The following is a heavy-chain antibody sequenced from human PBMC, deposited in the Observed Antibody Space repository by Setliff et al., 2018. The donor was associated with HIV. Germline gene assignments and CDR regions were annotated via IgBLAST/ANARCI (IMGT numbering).Heavy chain of an antibody. CDR1: GYRFMSYG. D-gene: IGHD2-21*02. Sequence: ASVKVSCKGSGYRFMSYGFTWVRQAPGQGLEWVGWTSSFSGATKYSQNLQGRVTMTRDTSASTAYMELSSLRPEDTAVYYCASPTAIPHWGQGTLVTVSS. CDR3: ASPTAIPH. V-gene: IGHV1-18*01. CDR2: TSSFSGAT. J-gene: IGHJ4*02.